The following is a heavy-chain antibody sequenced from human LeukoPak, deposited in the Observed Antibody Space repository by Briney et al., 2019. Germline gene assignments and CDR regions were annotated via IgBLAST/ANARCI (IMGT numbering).Heavy chain of an antibody. CDR1: GFTFSSTW. Sequence: PGGSLRLSCTASGFTFSSTWMHWVRQAPGKGLVWVSRINSDGSSTIYADSVKGRFTISRDNAKNSLYLQMNSLRAEDTAVYYCARDGATYYYGSGRTNWFDPWGQGTLVTVSS. V-gene: IGHV3-74*01. J-gene: IGHJ5*02. CDR3: ARDGATYYYGSGRTNWFDP. D-gene: IGHD3-10*01. CDR2: INSDGSST.